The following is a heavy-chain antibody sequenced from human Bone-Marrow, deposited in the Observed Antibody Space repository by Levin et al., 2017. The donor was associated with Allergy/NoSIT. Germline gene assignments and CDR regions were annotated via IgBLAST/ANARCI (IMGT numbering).Heavy chain of an antibody. V-gene: IGHV3-7*01. D-gene: IGHD6-19*01. CDR3: ARDLEYSSGWYAGVNY. CDR1: GFTFSSYW. J-gene: IGHJ4*02. Sequence: LSLTCAASGFTFSSYWMSWVRQAPGKGLEWVANIKQDGSEKYYVDSVKGRFTISRDNAKNSLYLQMNSLRAEDTAVYYCARDLEYSSGWYAGVNYWGQGTLVTVSS. CDR2: IKQDGSEK.